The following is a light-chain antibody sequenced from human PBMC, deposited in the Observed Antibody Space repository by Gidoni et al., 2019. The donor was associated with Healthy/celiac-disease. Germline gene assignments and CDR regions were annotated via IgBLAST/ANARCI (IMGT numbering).Light chain of an antibody. CDR2: DKK. CDR3: NSRDSSGNHLGV. V-gene: IGLV3-19*01. Sequence: SSELTQDPAVSVALGQTVTITCQGDRLRRDYGSWHQQRPGQAPVLVIYDKKNRPSGIPDRFSGSSSGNTSSLTITGAQAEDEADYYCNSRDSSGNHLGVFGGGTKLTVL. J-gene: IGLJ2*01. CDR1: RLRRDY.